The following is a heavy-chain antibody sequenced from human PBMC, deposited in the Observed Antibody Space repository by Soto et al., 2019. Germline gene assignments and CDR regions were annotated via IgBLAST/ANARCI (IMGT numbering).Heavy chain of an antibody. D-gene: IGHD6-13*01. J-gene: IGHJ4*02. Sequence: ASVKVSCKASGYTFTSYGISGVRQAPGQGLEWMGWISAYNGNTNYAEKLQGRVTMTTDTSTSTAYMELRRLRSDDTAVYYCARSGSWYGLAWDDYWAQGTLGTVSS. CDR2: ISAYNGNT. CDR3: ARSGSWYGLAWDDY. V-gene: IGHV1-18*01. CDR1: GYTFTSYG.